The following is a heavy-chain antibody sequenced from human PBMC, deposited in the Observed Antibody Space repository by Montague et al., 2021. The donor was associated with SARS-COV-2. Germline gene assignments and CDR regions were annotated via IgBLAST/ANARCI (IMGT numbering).Heavy chain of an antibody. CDR2: IHSSGTT. CDR3: ARRLGGSGWFDY. V-gene: IGHV4-39*01. J-gene: IGHJ4*02. D-gene: IGHD6-25*01. CDR1: GGSISSGSYY. Sequence: SETLSLTCTVAGGSISSGSYYWGWFRQPPGKGLEWIGNIHSSGTTYYKSRVTISVDTSKNQFSLKMTSVTAADTAVYYCARRLGGSGWFDYWGQGTLVTVSS.